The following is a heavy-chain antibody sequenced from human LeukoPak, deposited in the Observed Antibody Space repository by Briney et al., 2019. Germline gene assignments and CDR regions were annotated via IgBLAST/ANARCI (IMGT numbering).Heavy chain of an antibody. Sequence: GGSLRLSCAVSGFTSSVFGMDWVRQAPRKGLVWVSFLDTTGTVTTYADSVKGRFTISRDIAKNTLHLEMNSLRAEDTGIYYCARGVDYAMDVWGQGTTVTVSS. J-gene: IGHJ6*02. CDR1: GFTSSVFG. V-gene: IGHV3-74*01. CDR2: LDTTGTVT. CDR3: ARGVDYAMDV.